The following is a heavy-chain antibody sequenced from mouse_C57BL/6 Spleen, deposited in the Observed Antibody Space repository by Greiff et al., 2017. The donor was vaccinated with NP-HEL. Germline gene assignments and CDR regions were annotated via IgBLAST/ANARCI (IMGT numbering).Heavy chain of an antibody. CDR1: GFSLTSYG. Sequence: VQLQESGPGLVQPSQSLSITCTVSGFSLTSYGVHWVRQSPGKGLEWLGVLWSGGSTDYNAAFISRLSISKDNSKSQVFFKMNSLQADDTAIYYCARNSWDWYFDVWGTGTTVTVSS. D-gene: IGHD4-1*01. V-gene: IGHV2-2*01. CDR2: LWSGGST. J-gene: IGHJ1*03. CDR3: ARNSWDWYFDV.